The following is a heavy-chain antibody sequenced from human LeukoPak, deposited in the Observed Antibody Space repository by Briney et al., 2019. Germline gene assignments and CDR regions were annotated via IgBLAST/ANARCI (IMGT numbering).Heavy chain of an antibody. CDR2: ISHSGST. J-gene: IGHJ4*02. D-gene: IGHD1-26*01. CDR3: AKRPLLGGTLFDY. Sequence: SETLSLTCAVYGGSFSGYYCSWIRQSPGKGLEWIGEISHSGSTHYNPSLKSRITISLDKSKNQFSLKLTSVTAADTAVYFCAKRPLLGGTLFDYWGQGTLVTVSS. CDR1: GGSFSGYY. V-gene: IGHV4-34*01.